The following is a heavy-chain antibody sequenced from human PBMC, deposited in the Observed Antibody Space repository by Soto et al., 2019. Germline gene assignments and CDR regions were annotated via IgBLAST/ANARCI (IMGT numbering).Heavy chain of an antibody. CDR2: ISGSGGST. J-gene: IGHJ4*02. CDR1: GFTFSSHA. CDR3: ARGGGDTYSSSPH. Sequence: EVQLLESGGGLVQPGGSLRLSCAASGFTFSSHAMTWVRQAPGGGLEWVSGISGSGGSTYYADSVKGRFTISRDNFKNTVDLQMNSLRDEDTAIYYCARGGGDTYSSSPHWGQGTLVTVSS. V-gene: IGHV3-23*01. D-gene: IGHD6-6*01.